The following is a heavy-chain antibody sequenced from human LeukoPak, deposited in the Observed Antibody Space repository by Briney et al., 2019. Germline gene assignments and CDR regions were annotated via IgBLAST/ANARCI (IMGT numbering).Heavy chain of an antibody. J-gene: IGHJ4*02. D-gene: IGHD6-13*01. CDR3: ARSAAAGNFDY. CDR1: GGSISSYY. CDR2: IYYSGST. Sequence: RTSETLSLTCTVSGGSISSYYWSWIRQPPGKGLEWIGYIYYSGSTNYNPSLKSRVTISVDTSKNQFSLKLSSVTAADTAVYYCARSAAAGNFDYWGQGTLVTVSS. V-gene: IGHV4-59*01.